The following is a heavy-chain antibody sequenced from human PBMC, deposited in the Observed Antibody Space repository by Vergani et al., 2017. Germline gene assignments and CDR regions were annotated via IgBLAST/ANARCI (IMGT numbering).Heavy chain of an antibody. Sequence: EKQLVQSGSETKKPGESLKISCKGSGYSFTSYWIGWVRQMPGKGLEWMGIIYPGDSDTRYSPSFQGQVTISADKSISTAYLQWSSLKASDTAMYYSARGGELYYYYYGMDVWGQGTTVTVSS. CDR1: GYSFTSYW. CDR3: ARGGELYYYYYGMDV. D-gene: IGHD3-16*01. J-gene: IGHJ6*02. CDR2: IYPGDSDT. V-gene: IGHV5-51*01.